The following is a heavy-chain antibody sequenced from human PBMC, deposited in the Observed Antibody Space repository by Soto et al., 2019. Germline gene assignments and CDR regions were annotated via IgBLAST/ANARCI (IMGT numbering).Heavy chain of an antibody. J-gene: IGHJ4*01. D-gene: IGHD6-19*01. Sequence: QVQLVESGGGVVQPGRSLRLSCAVSGFSFSDHGMHWVRQAPGKGLEWVAGISHAGGNKRYADTVRGRITISRDNSKNTVYVEMTSLSVDDTGIYYCARAHSKQWLGYGDYWGHGALVTVSS. V-gene: IGHV3-30*03. CDR3: ARAHSKQWLGYGDY. CDR1: GFSFSDHG. CDR2: ISHAGGNK.